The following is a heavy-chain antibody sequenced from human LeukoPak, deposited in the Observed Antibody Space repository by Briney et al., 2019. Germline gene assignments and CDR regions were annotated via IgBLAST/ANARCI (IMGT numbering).Heavy chain of an antibody. CDR2: IKQDGSEK. Sequence: GGSLRLSCAASGFTFSSFAMGWVRQAPGKGLEWVANIKQDGSEKYYVDSVRGRFTISRDNAKNSLYLQMNSLTAEDTAVYYCARAGSLWGQGTLVTVSS. CDR1: GFTFSSFA. CDR3: ARAGSL. D-gene: IGHD1-1*01. V-gene: IGHV3-7*01. J-gene: IGHJ4*02.